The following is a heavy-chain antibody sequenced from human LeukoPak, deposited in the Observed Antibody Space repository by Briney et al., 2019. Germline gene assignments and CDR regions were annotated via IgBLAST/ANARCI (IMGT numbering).Heavy chain of an antibody. D-gene: IGHD2-21*01. CDR1: GFTFSSDY. CDR3: ASVIGAGYYYGMDV. Sequence: PRGSLRLSCAASGFTFSSDYMSWVRQAPGKGLEWVSVIYSGGSTYYADSVKGRFTISRDNSKNTLYLQMNSLRAEDTAVYYCASVIGAGYYYGMDVWGQGTTVTVSS. V-gene: IGHV3-53*01. J-gene: IGHJ6*02. CDR2: IYSGGST.